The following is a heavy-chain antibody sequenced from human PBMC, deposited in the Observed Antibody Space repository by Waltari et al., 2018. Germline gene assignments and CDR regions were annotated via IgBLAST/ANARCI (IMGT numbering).Heavy chain of an antibody. CDR1: GAAVSNYY. D-gene: IGHD2-15*01. CDR2: SYYSGST. Sequence: QVQLQESGPGLVKPSETLSLTCTVSGAAVSNYYWSWIRHSPGKGLEWIGYSYYSGSTNYNPSLKSRVTISLDTSKNQFSLKLTSATATDTAVYYCARGRGGGGSSNNWFDPWGLGTLVTVSS. J-gene: IGHJ5*02. CDR3: ARGRGGGGSSNNWFDP. V-gene: IGHV4-59*02.